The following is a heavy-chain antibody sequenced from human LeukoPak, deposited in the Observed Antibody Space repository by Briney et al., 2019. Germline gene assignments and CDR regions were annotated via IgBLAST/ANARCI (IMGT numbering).Heavy chain of an antibody. D-gene: IGHD2/OR15-2a*01. Sequence: GGSLRLSCAASGFTFSSYAINWVRQAPGKGLEWVSGISGSGGSTCYADSVKGRFTISRDNSKNTLYLQMNSLRAEDTAIYYCAKDSAKKYDDYWGQGTLVTVSS. V-gene: IGHV3-23*01. J-gene: IGHJ4*02. CDR1: GFTFSSYA. CDR2: ISGSGGST. CDR3: AKDSAKKYDDY.